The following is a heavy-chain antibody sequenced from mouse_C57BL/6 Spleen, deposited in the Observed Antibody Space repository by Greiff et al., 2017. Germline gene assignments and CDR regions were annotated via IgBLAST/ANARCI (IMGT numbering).Heavy chain of an antibody. CDR1: GYAFTNYL. CDR3: ARSSVPQFITTLVARVYYAMDY. J-gene: IGHJ4*01. D-gene: IGHD1-1*01. Sequence: QVQLQQSGAELVRPGTSVKVSCKASGYAFTNYLIEWVKQRPGQGLEWIGVINPGSGGTNYNEKFKGKATLTADKSSSTAYLQLSSLTSEDSAVYFCARSSVPQFITTLVARVYYAMDYWGQGTSVTVSS. CDR2: INPGSGGT. V-gene: IGHV1-54*01.